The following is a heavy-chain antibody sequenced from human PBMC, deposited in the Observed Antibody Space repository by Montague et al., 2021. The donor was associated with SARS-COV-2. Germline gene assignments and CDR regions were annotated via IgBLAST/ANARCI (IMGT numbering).Heavy chain of an antibody. Sequence: SETLSLTSTVSGGSVISSGYYWGWIRQPPGKGLEWIGSIYFSGSSYYNPSLKSRVSISVDTSKNQFSLRLSSVTSADTAVYYCARHRGGGLLDGAAYCFDSWGQGTLVTVSS. J-gene: IGHJ5*01. CDR2: IYFSGSS. D-gene: IGHD4/OR15-4a*01. CDR1: GGSVISSGYY. CDR3: ARHRGGGLLDGAAYCFDS. V-gene: IGHV4-39*01.